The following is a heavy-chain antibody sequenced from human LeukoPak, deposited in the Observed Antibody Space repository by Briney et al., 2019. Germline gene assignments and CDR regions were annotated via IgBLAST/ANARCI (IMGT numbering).Heavy chain of an antibody. Sequence: GGSLRLSCAASGFTFNGYWMSWVRQAPGQGLEWVANIKEDGSAKYYVDSVKGRFINSRDNTKNSLYLQMNSLRIEDTAVYYCVPHLSSGGYSVFHNWGQGTGVTVSS. CDR1: GFTFNGYW. V-gene: IGHV3-7*01. D-gene: IGHD1-26*01. J-gene: IGHJ4*02. CDR2: IKEDGSAK. CDR3: VPHLSSGGYSVFHN.